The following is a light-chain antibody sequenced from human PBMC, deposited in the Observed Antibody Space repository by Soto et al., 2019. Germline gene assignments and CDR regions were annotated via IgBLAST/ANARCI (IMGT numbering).Light chain of an antibody. CDR1: SSDVGRYNY. J-gene: IGLJ1*01. CDR2: DVN. V-gene: IGLV2-14*01. Sequence: QPVLTQPASVSRSPGQSLTIFNIKTSSDVGRYNYVSWYQQHPGQAPRLMIYDVNNRPSGVSNRFSGSKSDNTASLTISGLQAEDEADYYCSSYTSSSTRVFGTGTKSPS. CDR3: SSYTSSSTRV.